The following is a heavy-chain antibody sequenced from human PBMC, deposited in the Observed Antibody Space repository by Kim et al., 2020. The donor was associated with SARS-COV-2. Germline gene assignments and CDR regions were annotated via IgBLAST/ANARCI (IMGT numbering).Heavy chain of an antibody. CDR3: ARDRSSRVWFGDRQQPDAFDI. J-gene: IGHJ3*02. V-gene: IGHV1-2*04. D-gene: IGHD3-10*01. Sequence: ASVKVSCKASGYTFTGYYMHWVRQAPGQGLEWMGWINPNSGGTNYAQKFQGWVTMTRDTSISTAYMELSRLRSDDTAVYYCARDRSSRVWFGDRQQPDAFDIWGQGTMVTVSS. CDR2: INPNSGGT. CDR1: GYTFTGYY.